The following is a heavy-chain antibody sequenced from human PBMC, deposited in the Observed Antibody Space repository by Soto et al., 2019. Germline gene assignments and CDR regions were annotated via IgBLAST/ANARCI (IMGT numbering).Heavy chain of an antibody. J-gene: IGHJ4*02. V-gene: IGHV4-59*01. CDR2: IHYLGST. Sequence: TWCVGGGCISEYFWSWIRQSPGKEMASIAYIHYLGSTEYTPSVKSRVTILVHTSKRQSYLRLPSETAADTALYYCARDGYDSSGSPYPGNWDPETQVTTSS. CDR1: GGCISEYF. CDR3: ARDGYDSSGSPYPGN. D-gene: IGHD3-10*01.